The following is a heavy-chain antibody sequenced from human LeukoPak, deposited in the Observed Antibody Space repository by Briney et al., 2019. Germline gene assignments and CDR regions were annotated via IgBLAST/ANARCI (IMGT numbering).Heavy chain of an antibody. CDR3: ARVRRIRQQLVLNWFDP. J-gene: IGHJ5*02. CDR1: GYTFTSYA. D-gene: IGHD6-13*01. Sequence: ASVKVSCKASGYTFTSYAMNWVRQAPGQGLEWMGWINTNTGNPTYAQGFTGRFVFSLDTSVSTAYLQISSLKAEDTAVYYCARVRRIRQQLVLNWFDPWGQGTLVTVSS. CDR2: INTNTGNP. V-gene: IGHV7-4-1*02.